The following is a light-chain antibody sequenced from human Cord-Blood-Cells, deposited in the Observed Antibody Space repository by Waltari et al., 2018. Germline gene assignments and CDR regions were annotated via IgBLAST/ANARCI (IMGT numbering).Light chain of an antibody. CDR1: RSDFGGYNY. CDR2: DVS. V-gene: IGLV2-14*01. Sequence: QSALTQPASVSGSPGQSITIPRTGTRSDFGGYNYVSWYQPPPGKAPQLMIYDVSKRPSGVSNRFSGSKSGNTASLTISGLQAEDEADYYCSSYTSSSTWVFGGGTKLTVL. CDR3: SSYTSSSTWV. J-gene: IGLJ3*02.